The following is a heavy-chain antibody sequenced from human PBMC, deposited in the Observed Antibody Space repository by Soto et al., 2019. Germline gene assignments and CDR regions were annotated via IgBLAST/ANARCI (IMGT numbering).Heavy chain of an antibody. CDR2: ISSSSSYI. CDR1: GFTFSSYS. Sequence: GGSLRLSCAASGFTFSSYSMNWVRQAPGKGLEWVSSISSSSSYIYYADSVKGRFTISRDNAKNSLYLQMNSLRAEDTAVYYCARDGIWAVAGSGAWFGPWGQGTLVTVSS. V-gene: IGHV3-21*01. CDR3: ARDGIWAVAGSGAWFGP. J-gene: IGHJ5*02. D-gene: IGHD6-19*01.